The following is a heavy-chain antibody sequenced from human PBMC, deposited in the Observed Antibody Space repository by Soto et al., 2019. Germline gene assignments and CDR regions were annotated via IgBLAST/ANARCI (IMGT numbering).Heavy chain of an antibody. CDR1: GGTFSRYS. CDR3: ARPYEGGYSSNHHYYYAWDV. CDR2: IVPIFGTR. J-gene: IGHJ6*02. Sequence: QVQLVQSGAEVKKPGSSVKVSCKISGGTFSRYSISWVRQAPGQGLEWMGGIVPIFGTRNYAQKFQDRVTITTDEAATTAPMELRNLRSEDTAVYYCARPYEGGYSSNHHYYYAWDVWGQGTAVTVSS. D-gene: IGHD3-22*01. V-gene: IGHV1-69*01.